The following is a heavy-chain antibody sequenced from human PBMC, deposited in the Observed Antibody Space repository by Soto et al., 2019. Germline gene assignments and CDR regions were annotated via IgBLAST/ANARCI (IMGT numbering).Heavy chain of an antibody. CDR1: GFTFNVYG. J-gene: IGHJ6*02. CDR3: ARVRDPHLDHYGLDV. V-gene: IGHV1-69*06. Sequence: ASVKVSCKTSGFTFNVYGINWVRQAPGQGLEWMGGLIPIYDAPNYAQKFQDRVTITADKSTTTVYLELSSLTSEDTAVYFCARVRDPHLDHYGLDVWGQGTTVTVSS. CDR2: LIPIYDAP.